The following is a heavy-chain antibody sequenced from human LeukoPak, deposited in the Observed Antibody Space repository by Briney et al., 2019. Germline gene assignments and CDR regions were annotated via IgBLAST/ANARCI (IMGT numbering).Heavy chain of an antibody. J-gene: IGHJ4*02. Sequence: GESLKISCKGSGYSFTSYWIGWVRQMPGKGLEWMGIIYPGDSDTRYSPSFQGQVTISADKSISTAYLQWSSLKASDTAMYYCARQRMYSSSSGVEGYFDYWGQGTLVTVSS. CDR1: GYSFTSYW. D-gene: IGHD6-6*01. V-gene: IGHV5-51*01. CDR2: IYPGDSDT. CDR3: ARQRMYSSSSGVEGYFDY.